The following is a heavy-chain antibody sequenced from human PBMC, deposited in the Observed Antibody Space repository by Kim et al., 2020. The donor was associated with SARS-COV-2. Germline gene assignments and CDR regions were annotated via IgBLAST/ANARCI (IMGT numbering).Heavy chain of an antibody. CDR3: ARDEGLIVVVPAAMAAFDI. Sequence: GGSLRLSCVASGFTFSSYWMSWVRQAPGKGLEWVANIKQDGSEKYYVDSVKGRFTISRDNAKNSLYLQMNSLRAEDTAVYYCARDEGLIVVVPAAMAAFDIWGQGTMVTVSS. V-gene: IGHV3-7*01. CDR1: GFTFSSYW. D-gene: IGHD2-2*01. J-gene: IGHJ3*02. CDR2: IKQDGSEK.